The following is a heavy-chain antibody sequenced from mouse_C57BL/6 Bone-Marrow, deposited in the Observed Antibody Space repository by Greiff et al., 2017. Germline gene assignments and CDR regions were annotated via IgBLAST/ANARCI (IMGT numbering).Heavy chain of an antibody. V-gene: IGHV1-39*01. Sequence: EVKLQESGPELVKPGASVKMSCKASGYTFTDYNMHWVKQSHGKSLEWIGYINPNNGTTSYNQKFKGKATLTVDQSSSTAYMQLNSLTSEDSAVYYCARSGLPFDYWGQGTTLTVSS. D-gene: IGHD2-4*01. CDR1: GYTFTDYN. J-gene: IGHJ2*01. CDR3: ARSGLPFDY. CDR2: INPNNGTT.